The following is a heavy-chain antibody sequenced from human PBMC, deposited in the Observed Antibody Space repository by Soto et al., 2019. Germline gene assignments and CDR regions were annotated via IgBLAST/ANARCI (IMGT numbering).Heavy chain of an antibody. V-gene: IGHV4-39*01. J-gene: IGHJ6*02. CDR1: GGSISSSSYY. Sequence: PSETLSLTCTVSGGSISSSSYYWGWIRQPPGQGLEWIGSIFYSGSTYYNPSLNSRVTISVDTSKNQFSLKLSSVTAADTAVYYCARHLTYCSAGSCYSDFPYYGMDVWGQGTTVS. CDR2: IFYSGST. D-gene: IGHD2-15*01. CDR3: ARHLTYCSAGSCYSDFPYYGMDV.